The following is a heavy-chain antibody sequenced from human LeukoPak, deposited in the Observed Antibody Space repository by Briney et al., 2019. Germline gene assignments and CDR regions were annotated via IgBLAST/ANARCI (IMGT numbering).Heavy chain of an antibody. J-gene: IGHJ5*02. D-gene: IGHD3-3*01. V-gene: IGHV4-39*07. CDR2: INHSGST. CDR3: ARGRPTDFWSGYFRYNWFDP. Sequence: PSETLSLTCTVSGGSISSSGYYWGWIRQPPGKGLEWIGEINHSGSTNYNPSLKSRVTISVDTSKNQFSLKLSSVTAADTAVYYCARGRPTDFWSGYFRYNWFDPWGQGTLVTVSS. CDR1: GGSISSSGYY.